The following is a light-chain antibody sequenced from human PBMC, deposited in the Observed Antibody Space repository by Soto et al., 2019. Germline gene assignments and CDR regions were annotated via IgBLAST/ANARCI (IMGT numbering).Light chain of an antibody. CDR1: QGIRND. V-gene: IGKV1-13*02. Sequence: IQLTQSPSSLSASVGDRVTITCRASQGIRNDLGWYAQKPGKAPKLLIYDASTLGSGVPSRFSGSRSGTEFTLTISSLQPDDFETDYCQQYNSYSWTFGQGTQVDIK. CDR3: QQYNSYSWT. J-gene: IGKJ1*01. CDR2: DAS.